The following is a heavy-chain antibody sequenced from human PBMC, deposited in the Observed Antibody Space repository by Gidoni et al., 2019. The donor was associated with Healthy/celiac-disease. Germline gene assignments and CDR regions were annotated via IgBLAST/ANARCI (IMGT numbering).Heavy chain of an antibody. J-gene: IGHJ4*02. Sequence: QGQLVQSGAEVKKPGASVKVSCTVSGYPLPELSMHWVRQAPGKGREWMGGFDPEDGETIYAQKCQGRVTMTEDTSTDTAYRELSSLRSEDTAGYYWATDRGWAGTKFFYWGQGTLVTVSS. D-gene: IGHD1-7*01. CDR2: FDPEDGET. V-gene: IGHV1-24*01. CDR3: ATDRGWAGTKFFY. CDR1: GYPLPELS.